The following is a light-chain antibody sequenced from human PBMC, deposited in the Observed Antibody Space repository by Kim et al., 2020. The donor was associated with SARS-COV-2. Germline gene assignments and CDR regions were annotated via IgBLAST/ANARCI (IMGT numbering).Light chain of an antibody. CDR2: NDY. CDR3: AAWDDGLSVVV. CDR1: DSNLGYNS. J-gene: IGLJ6*01. Sequence: GQTVTVSCSGSDSNLGYNSVSWFQQIPGTAPKLLIYNDYQRSSGVPDRISGSKSGTSASLAISGLQSEDEADYFCAAWDDGLSVVVFGGGTKVTVL. V-gene: IGLV1-44*01.